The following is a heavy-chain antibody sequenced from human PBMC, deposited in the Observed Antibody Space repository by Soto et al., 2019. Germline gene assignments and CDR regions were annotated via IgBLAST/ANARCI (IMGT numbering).Heavy chain of an antibody. D-gene: IGHD1-7*01. CDR2: ISNSFSDGNT. CDR3: AKVFSPELGNYFDH. CDR1: GFTFSTYA. J-gene: IGHJ4*02. Sequence: ESGGGLVQPGGSLRLSCAASGFTFSTYAMNWVRQAPGKGLEWVSAISNSFSDGNTHYADSVKGRFTISRDNAKNTVFLEMNSLRAEDTAVYYCAKVFSPELGNYFDHWGQGTLVTVSS. V-gene: IGHV3-23*01.